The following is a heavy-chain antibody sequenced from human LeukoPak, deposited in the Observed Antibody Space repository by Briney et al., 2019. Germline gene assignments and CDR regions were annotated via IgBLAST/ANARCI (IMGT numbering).Heavy chain of an antibody. CDR2: VNQGGTEK. J-gene: IGHJ4*02. V-gene: IGHV3-7*01. Sequence: GGSLRLSCEASGFTFSTQWMSWVRQAPGKGLEWVAIVNQGGTEKYYVDSVKGRFTISRDNAENSLYLQMNSLRAEDTAVYYCTRDSYYDSSGYYWGDVRSYWGQGTLVTVSS. CDR1: GFTFSTQW. D-gene: IGHD3-22*01. CDR3: TRDSYYDSSGYYWGDVRSY.